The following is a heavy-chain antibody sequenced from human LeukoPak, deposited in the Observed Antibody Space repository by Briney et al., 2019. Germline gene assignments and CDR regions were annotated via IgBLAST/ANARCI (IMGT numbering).Heavy chain of an antibody. CDR3: TRAGIVATIGYGMDV. Sequence: GGSLRLSCTPSEFTFGDYALSWVRQAPGKGLEWVGLIRKMGAVGGTTAYAASVGGRFSISRDDSKSIAYLQMNSLQTEDTAVYYCTRAGIVATIGYGMDVWGQGTTVIVSS. D-gene: IGHD5-12*01. CDR1: EFTFGDYA. V-gene: IGHV3-49*04. J-gene: IGHJ6*02. CDR2: IRKMGAVGGTT.